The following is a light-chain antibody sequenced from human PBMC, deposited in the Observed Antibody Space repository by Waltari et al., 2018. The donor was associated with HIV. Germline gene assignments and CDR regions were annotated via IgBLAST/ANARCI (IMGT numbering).Light chain of an antibody. CDR1: QRVSSSY. CDR3: QQYGASPYT. Sequence: EIALTQSPATLTLSPGERATLSRRASQRVSSSYLAWYQQKPGQAPRLLIYGASNRATDIPDRFSGSGSGTDFTLTISRLEPEDSAVYCCQQYGASPYTFGLGTKLEI. CDR2: GAS. V-gene: IGKV3-20*01. J-gene: IGKJ2*01.